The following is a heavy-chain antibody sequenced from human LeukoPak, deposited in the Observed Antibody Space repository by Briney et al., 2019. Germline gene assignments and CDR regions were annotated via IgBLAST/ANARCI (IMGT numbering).Heavy chain of an antibody. CDR3: AKDPLPYYDSSGYYPDYFDY. CDR1: GFTFSSYA. J-gene: IGHJ4*02. D-gene: IGHD3-22*01. CDR2: ISGSGGST. V-gene: IGHV3-23*01. Sequence: PGGSLRLSCAASGFTFSSYAMSWVRQAPGKGLEWVSAISGSGGSTYYADSVKGRFTISRDNSKNTLYLQMNSLRAEDTAVYYCAKDPLPYYDSSGYYPDYFDYWGQGTLVTVSS.